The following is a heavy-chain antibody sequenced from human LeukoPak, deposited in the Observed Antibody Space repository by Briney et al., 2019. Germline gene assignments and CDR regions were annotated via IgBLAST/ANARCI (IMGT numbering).Heavy chain of an antibody. V-gene: IGHV1-69*04. CDR1: GYTFTSYG. Sequence: SVKVSCKASGYTFTSYGISWVRQAPGQGLEWMGRIIPILGIANYAQKFQGRVMITADKSTSTAYMELSSLRSEDTAVYYCARDPLPGIAAAGTGEGNDYWGQGTLVTVSS. CDR3: ARDPLPGIAAAGTGEGNDY. J-gene: IGHJ4*02. D-gene: IGHD6-13*01. CDR2: IIPILGIA.